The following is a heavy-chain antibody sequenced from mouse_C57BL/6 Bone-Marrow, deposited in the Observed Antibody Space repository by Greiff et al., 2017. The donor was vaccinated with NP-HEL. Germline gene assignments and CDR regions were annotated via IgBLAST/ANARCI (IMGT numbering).Heavy chain of an antibody. V-gene: IGHV2-3*01. CDR1: GFSLTSYG. D-gene: IGHD1-1*01. Sequence: VQLQQSGPGLVAPSQSLSITCTVSGFSLTSYGVSWVRQPPGKGLEWLGVIWGDGSTNYHSSLISRLSISKDTSKSQVFVKLNSLQPEDTATHHCAKSTTSSYGRKGTRVTVSA. CDR3: AKSTTSSY. CDR2: IWGDGST. J-gene: IGHJ3*01.